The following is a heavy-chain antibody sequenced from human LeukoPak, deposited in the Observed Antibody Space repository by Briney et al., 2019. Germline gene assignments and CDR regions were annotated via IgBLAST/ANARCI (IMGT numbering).Heavy chain of an antibody. CDR2: IKQDGSEK. J-gene: IGHJ4*02. D-gene: IGHD6-13*01. CDR3: ARIPPLSSSSYYFDY. Sequence: GGSLRLSCAASGFTFSSYWMSWVRQAPGQGLEWVANIKQDGSEKYYVDSVKGRFTISRDNAKNSLYLQMNSLRAEDTAVYYCARIPPLSSSSYYFDYWAREPWSPSPQ. CDR1: GFTFSSYW. V-gene: IGHV3-7*01.